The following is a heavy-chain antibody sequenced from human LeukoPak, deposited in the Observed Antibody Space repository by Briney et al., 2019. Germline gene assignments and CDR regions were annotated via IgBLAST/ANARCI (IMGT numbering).Heavy chain of an antibody. CDR2: IYYSGST. Sequence: SETLSLTCTVSGGSISSYDWSWIRQPPGTGLEWIGYIYYSGSTNYNPSLKSRVTISVDTSKNQFSLKLSSVTAADTAVYYCARVYQSAEYYFDYWGQGNLVSVSS. D-gene: IGHD2-2*01. V-gene: IGHV4-59*01. J-gene: IGHJ4*02. CDR1: GGSISSYD. CDR3: ARVYQSAEYYFDY.